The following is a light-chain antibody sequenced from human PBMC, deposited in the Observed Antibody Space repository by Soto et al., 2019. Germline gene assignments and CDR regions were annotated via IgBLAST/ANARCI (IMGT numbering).Light chain of an antibody. CDR1: NSNIGSNP. Sequence: QSVLTQPPSASGTPGQRVTISCSGGNSNIGSNPVPWYRQLPGTAPKLLIYSNNQRPSGVPDRFSGSKSGTSASLAISGLQSEDEADYYCAAWDDSLNGVVFGGGTKLTVL. V-gene: IGLV1-44*01. J-gene: IGLJ2*01. CDR2: SNN. CDR3: AAWDDSLNGVV.